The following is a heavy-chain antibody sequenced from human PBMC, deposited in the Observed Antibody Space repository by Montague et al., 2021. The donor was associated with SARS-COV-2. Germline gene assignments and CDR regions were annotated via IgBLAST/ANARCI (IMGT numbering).Heavy chain of an antibody. D-gene: IGHD2-2*01. CDR1: GGSFSVYY. V-gene: IGHV4-34*01. J-gene: IGHJ3*01. CDR3: AIEQEVVRAARTLVAFDL. Sequence: SETLSLTCAVYGGSFSVYYWSWLRQSPRRGLEWIAEINHSGTTNYNPSLKSRVTISVDTSKNQFTLKLTSVTAADTAMYYCAIEQEVVRAARTLVAFDLWGQGTMVTVSS. CDR2: INHSGTT.